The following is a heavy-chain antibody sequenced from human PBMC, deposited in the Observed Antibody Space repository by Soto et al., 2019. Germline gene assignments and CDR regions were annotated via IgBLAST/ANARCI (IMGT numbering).Heavy chain of an antibody. CDR3: ARGGRRFGELHTN. CDR1: GGSVSSYY. D-gene: IGHD3-10*01. J-gene: IGHJ4*02. Sequence: PSETLSLTCTVSGGSVSSYYWSWIRQPPGKGLEWIGYIYYSGSTNYNPSLKSRVTISVDTSKNQFSLKLSSVTAADTAVYYCARGGRRFGELHTNWGQGTLVTVSS. CDR2: IYYSGST. V-gene: IGHV4-59*02.